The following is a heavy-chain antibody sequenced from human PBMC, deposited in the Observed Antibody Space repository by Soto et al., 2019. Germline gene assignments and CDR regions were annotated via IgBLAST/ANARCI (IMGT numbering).Heavy chain of an antibody. CDR3: ARGRYCLTGRCFPNWFDS. D-gene: IGHD2-15*01. Sequence: SEALSLTCSVSGDSISTVDYFWAWIRQPPGQALEYIGYIYKSTTTYYNPSFESRVAISLDTSKSQFSLNVTSVTAADTAVYFCARGRYCLTGRCFPNWFDSWGQGTLVTVSS. J-gene: IGHJ5*01. CDR2: IYKSTTT. V-gene: IGHV4-30-4*01. CDR1: GDSISTVDYF.